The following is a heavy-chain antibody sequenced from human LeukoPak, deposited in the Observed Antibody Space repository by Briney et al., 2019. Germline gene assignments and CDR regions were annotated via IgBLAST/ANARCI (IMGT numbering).Heavy chain of an antibody. V-gene: IGHV3-21*01. CDR3: ARGESLVRGAAFDY. J-gene: IGHJ4*02. D-gene: IGHD3-10*01. CDR1: GLTFSSYS. Sequence: GGSLRLSCAASGLTFSSYSMNWVRQAPGKGLEWVSYISSSSNYINYADSVKGRFTISRDNAKNSLYLQMNSLRAEDTAVYYCARGESLVRGAAFDYWGQGTLVTVSS. CDR2: ISSSSNYI.